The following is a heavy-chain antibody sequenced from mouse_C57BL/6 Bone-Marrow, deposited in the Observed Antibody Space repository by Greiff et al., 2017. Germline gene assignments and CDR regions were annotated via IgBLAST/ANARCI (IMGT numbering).Heavy chain of an antibody. J-gene: IGHJ1*03. CDR2: IDPNSGGT. V-gene: IGHV1-72*01. CDR1: GYTFTSYW. Sequence: QVQLQQPGAELVKPGASVKLSCKASGYTFTSYWMHWVKQRPGRGLEWIGRIDPNSGGTKYNEKFKSKATLTVDKPSSTAYMQRSSLTSEDSAVYYGARREEYYYGSSWYFDVWGTGTTVTVSS. CDR3: ARREEYYYGSSWYFDV. D-gene: IGHD1-1*01.